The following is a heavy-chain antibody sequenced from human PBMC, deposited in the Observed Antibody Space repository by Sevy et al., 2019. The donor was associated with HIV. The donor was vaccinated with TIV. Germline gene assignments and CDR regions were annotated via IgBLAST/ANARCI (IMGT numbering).Heavy chain of an antibody. CDR3: TRHLGSGPVAGDY. V-gene: IGHV4-39*01. J-gene: IGHJ4*02. D-gene: IGHD6-19*01. CDR2: IYSSGTT. CDR1: GGSIYSSSFF. Sequence: SETLSLTCTVSGGSIYSSSFFWSWIRQSPGKGLEWIGSIYSSGTTYYNPSLKSRLSMSVNTSKNQLSLNLNSVTAADTAMYFCTRHLGSGPVAGDYWGPGTLVTVSS.